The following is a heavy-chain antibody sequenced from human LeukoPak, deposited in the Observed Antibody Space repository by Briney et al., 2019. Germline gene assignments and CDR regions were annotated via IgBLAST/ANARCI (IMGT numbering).Heavy chain of an antibody. J-gene: IGHJ3*02. V-gene: IGHV1-69*13. Sequence: ASVKVSCKASGGTFSSYAISWVRQAPGQGLEWMGGIIPIFGTANYAQKFQGRVTITADESTSTAYMELSSLRSDDTAVYYCARDRVRRDAFDIWGQGTMVTVSS. CDR1: GGTFSSYA. D-gene: IGHD2-2*01. CDR3: ARDRVRRDAFDI. CDR2: IIPIFGTA.